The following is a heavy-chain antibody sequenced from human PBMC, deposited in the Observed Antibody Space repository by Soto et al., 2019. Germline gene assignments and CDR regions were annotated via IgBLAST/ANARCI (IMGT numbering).Heavy chain of an antibody. V-gene: IGHV3-15*07. CDR3: ATVPYSSGAT. CDR2: ISPKTEGETA. CDR1: GFNFSTSW. J-gene: IGHJ4*02. Sequence: EMQLVQSGGGLVKPGGSLRLSCVASGFNFSTSWLNWIRQAPGKGLEWVGRISPKTEGETADYTVPVRCRFTIPKEDSQNTHHLKMDSLKTEDTAVYYCATVPYSSGATWGLGVLVTVSS. D-gene: IGHD6-19*01.